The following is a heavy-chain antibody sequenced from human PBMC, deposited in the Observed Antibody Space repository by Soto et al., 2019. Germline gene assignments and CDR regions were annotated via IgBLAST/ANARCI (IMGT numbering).Heavy chain of an antibody. V-gene: IGHV3-33*01. CDR2: IWYDGSNK. Sequence: PGGSLRLSCAASGFTFSSYGMHWVRQAPGKGLEWVAVIWYDGSNKYYADSVKGRFTISRDNSKNTLYLQMNSLRAEDTAVYYCARDHIVVVPAATLLDDMDVWGQGTTVTVSS. J-gene: IGHJ6*02. CDR1: GFTFSSYG. CDR3: ARDHIVVVPAATLLDDMDV. D-gene: IGHD2-2*01.